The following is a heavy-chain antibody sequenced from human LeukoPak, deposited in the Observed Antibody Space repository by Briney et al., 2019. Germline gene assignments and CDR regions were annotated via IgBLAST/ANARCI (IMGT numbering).Heavy chain of an antibody. V-gene: IGHV3-23*01. Sequence: SGGSLRLSCAASGFTFSSYAMSWVRQAPGKGLEWVSAISGSGGSTYYADSVKGRFTISRDNSKNTLYLQMNSLRAEDTAVYYCAKLSRRVPAAIKVLSYWGQGTLVTVSS. CDR3: AKLSRRVPAAIKVLSY. J-gene: IGHJ4*02. CDR2: ISGSGGST. D-gene: IGHD2-2*02. CDR1: GFTFSSYA.